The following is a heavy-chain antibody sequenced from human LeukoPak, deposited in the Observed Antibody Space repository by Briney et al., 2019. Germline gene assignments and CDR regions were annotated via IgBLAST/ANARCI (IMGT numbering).Heavy chain of an antibody. CDR2: ITPFNGNT. CDR1: GYTFTYRY. V-gene: IGHV1-45*02. J-gene: IGHJ5*02. CDR3: ANSPDSGGLSP. Sequence: GASVTVSCKASGYTFTYRYLHWVRQAPGQALGWMGWITPFNGNTNYAQKFQDRVTITRDRSMSTAYMELSSLKSEDTAMYYCANSPDSGGLSPWGQGTLVTVSS. D-gene: IGHD3-10*01.